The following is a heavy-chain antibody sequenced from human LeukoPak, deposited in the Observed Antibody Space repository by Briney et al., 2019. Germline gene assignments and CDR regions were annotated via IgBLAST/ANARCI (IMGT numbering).Heavy chain of an antibody. CDR2: IYYSGST. CDR3: ARAHSSGRTFDY. J-gene: IGHJ4*02. Sequence: SETLSLTCTVSGGSISSYYWSWIRQPPGKELEWIGYIYYSGSTNYNPSLKSRVTISVDTSKNQFSLKLTSVTAADTAVYYCARAHSSGRTFDYWGQGTLVTVSS. CDR1: GGSISSYY. V-gene: IGHV4-59*01. D-gene: IGHD3-22*01.